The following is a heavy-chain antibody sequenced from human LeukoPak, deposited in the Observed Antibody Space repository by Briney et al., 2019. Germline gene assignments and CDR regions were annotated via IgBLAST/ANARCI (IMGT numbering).Heavy chain of an antibody. CDR1: GGSISSCAYY. D-gene: IGHD3-22*01. CDR2: HYYSGRT. J-gene: IGHJ5*02. V-gene: IGHV4-30-4*08. Sequence: PSETLSLTCTVSGGSISSCAYYWSWIPHPPGKGREWIGNHYYSGRTYYNPSLKSRVTISVDTSKNHFSLKLSSVTTADTAVYYCARVGGDYYDRSGYYPPIDPWGQGTLVTVSS. CDR3: ARVGGDYYDRSGYYPPIDP.